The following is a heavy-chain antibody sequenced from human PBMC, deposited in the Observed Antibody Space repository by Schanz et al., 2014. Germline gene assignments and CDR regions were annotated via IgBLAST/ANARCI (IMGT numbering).Heavy chain of an antibody. Sequence: EVQLVESGGGVVRPGGSLRLSCAASGFTFDDYAMSWVRQAPGKGLEWVSAINWSDGSTGYADSVKGRFTISRDNGKNTLYLQMNSLRVEDTAVYYCARGVRIDYWGQGTLVTVSS. CDR2: INWSDGST. J-gene: IGHJ4*02. CDR1: GFTFDDYA. CDR3: ARGVRIDY. V-gene: IGHV3-20*04. D-gene: IGHD3-3*01.